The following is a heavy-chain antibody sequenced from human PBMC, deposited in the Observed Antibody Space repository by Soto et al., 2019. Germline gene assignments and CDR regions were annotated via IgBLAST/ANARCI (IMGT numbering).Heavy chain of an antibody. J-gene: IGHJ4*02. CDR3: ARGRDDSSGYYYGFSVDY. CDR2: IDYSGST. Sequence: PSETLSLTCTVSGGSISSGDYYWSWIRQPPGKGLEWIGYIDYSGSTYYNPSLKSRVTISVDTSKNQFSLKLSSVTAADTAVYYCARGRDDSSGYYYGFSVDYWGQGTLVTVSS. V-gene: IGHV4-30-4*01. CDR1: GGSISSGDYY. D-gene: IGHD3-22*01.